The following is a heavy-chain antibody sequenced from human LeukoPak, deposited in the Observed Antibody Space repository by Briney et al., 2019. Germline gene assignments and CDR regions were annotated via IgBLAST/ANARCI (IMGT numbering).Heavy chain of an antibody. D-gene: IGHD6-19*01. V-gene: IGHV1-18*04. CDR2: ISAYNGDT. Sequence: ASVKVSCKASGYTFNKHGITWVRQAPGPGLEWMGWISAYNGDTKYGQKFQGRVTLLTDTSASTAYMELRSLRSDDTAVYYCARDPSNTSGWSPYFDYWGQGALVTVSS. CDR1: GYTFNKHG. CDR3: ARDPSNTSGWSPYFDY. J-gene: IGHJ4*02.